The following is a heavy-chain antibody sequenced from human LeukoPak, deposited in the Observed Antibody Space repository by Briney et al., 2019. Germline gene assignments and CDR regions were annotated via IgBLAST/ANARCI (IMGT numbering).Heavy chain of an antibody. V-gene: IGHV3-48*01. D-gene: IGHD3-10*01. CDR2: ISSSSSTI. CDR3: ARDQGTWFGELGFAY. CDR1: GFTFSSYS. Sequence: GGSLRLSCAASGFTFSSYSMLWVRQAPGKGLEWVSYISSSSSTIYYADSVKGRFTISRDNAKNSLYLQMNTLRAEDTAVYYCARDQGTWFGELGFAYWGQGTLVTVSS. J-gene: IGHJ4*02.